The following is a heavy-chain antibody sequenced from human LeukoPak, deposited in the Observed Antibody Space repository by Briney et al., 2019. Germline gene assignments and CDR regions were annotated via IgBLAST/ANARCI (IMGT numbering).Heavy chain of an antibody. J-gene: IGHJ4*02. V-gene: IGHV3-23*01. D-gene: IGHD2-15*01. CDR3: ARCSGGSTYHSDDY. CDR1: GFTFSSSA. CDR2: ISAGGQST. Sequence: PGGSLRLSCAASGFTFSSSAMSWVRRAPGKGLEWVSGISAGGQSTYSADPVKGRFTISRDNSKNTLYLQMNSLRAEDTAVYYCARCSGGSTYHSDDYWGQGTLVTVSS.